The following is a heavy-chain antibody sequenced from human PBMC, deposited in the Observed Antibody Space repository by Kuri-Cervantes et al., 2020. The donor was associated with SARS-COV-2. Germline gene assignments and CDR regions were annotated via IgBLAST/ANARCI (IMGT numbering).Heavy chain of an antibody. CDR2: LNNRGST. CDR3: ARSDYGDYVLDY. CDR1: GGSISSGNYY. J-gene: IGHJ4*02. Sequence: LRLSCSVSGGSISSGNYYWSWIRQPAGKGLEWIGRLNNRGSTNYNPSLTSRVTMSVDTSKNQFSLNLSSVTAADTAVYYCARSDYGDYVLDYWGQGTLVTVSS. V-gene: IGHV4-61*02. D-gene: IGHD4-17*01.